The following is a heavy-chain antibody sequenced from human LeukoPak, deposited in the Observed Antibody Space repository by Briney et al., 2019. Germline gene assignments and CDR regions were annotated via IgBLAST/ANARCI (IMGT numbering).Heavy chain of an antibody. CDR3: ARVSYDSSGIDY. Sequence: SETLSLTCIISGGSISSYYWSWIRQPPGKGLEWIGYIYYSGSTNYNPSLKSQVTISVDTSKNQFSLKLSSVTAADTAVYYCARVSYDSSGIDYWGQGTLVTVSS. D-gene: IGHD3-22*01. CDR2: IYYSGST. J-gene: IGHJ4*02. CDR1: GGSISSYY. V-gene: IGHV4-59*01.